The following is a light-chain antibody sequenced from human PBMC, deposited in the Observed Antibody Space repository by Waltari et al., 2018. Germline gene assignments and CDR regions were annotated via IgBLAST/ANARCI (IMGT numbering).Light chain of an antibody. Sequence: SYVLTQPPSVSVAPGKTARITCGGNNIGSNSVHWYQQKPGQAPVLVIYYDSDRPSGIPERFSGSNAGNMATLTISRVEAGDEADYYCQVWDSSSDPYVVFGGGTKLTVL. CDR2: YDS. CDR3: QVWDSSSDPYVV. J-gene: IGLJ2*01. V-gene: IGLV3-21*04. CDR1: NIGSNS.